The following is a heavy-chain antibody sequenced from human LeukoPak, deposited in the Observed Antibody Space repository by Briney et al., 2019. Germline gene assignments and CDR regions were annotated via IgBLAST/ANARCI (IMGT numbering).Heavy chain of an antibody. CDR3: AREVQDSSGWYVY. J-gene: IGHJ4*02. Sequence: SETLSLTCTVSGGSISSYYWSWIRQPPGKGLGWIGYIYYSGSTNYNPSLKSRVTISVDTSKNQFSLKLSSVTAADTAVYYCAREVQDSSGWYVYWGQGTLVTVSS. CDR1: GGSISSYY. CDR2: IYYSGST. V-gene: IGHV4-59*01. D-gene: IGHD6-19*01.